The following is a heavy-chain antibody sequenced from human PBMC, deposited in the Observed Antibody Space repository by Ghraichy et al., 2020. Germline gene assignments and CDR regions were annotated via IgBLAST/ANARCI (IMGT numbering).Heavy chain of an antibody. V-gene: IGHV1-69*06. Sequence: SVKVSCKASGGTFSSYAISWVRQAPGQGLEWMGGIIPIFGTANYAQKFQGRVTITADKSTSTAYMELSSLRSEDTAVYYCARGYDFWSGKNDYWGQGTLVTVSS. CDR3: ARGYDFWSGKNDY. CDR2: IIPIFGTA. D-gene: IGHD3-3*01. CDR1: GGTFSSYA. J-gene: IGHJ4*02.